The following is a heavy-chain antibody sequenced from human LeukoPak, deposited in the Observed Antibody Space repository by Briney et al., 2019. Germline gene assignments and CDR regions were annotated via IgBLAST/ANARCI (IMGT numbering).Heavy chain of an antibody. CDR1: GFIFTSYS. CDR3: AELGITMIGGV. Sequence: GGSLRLSCAASGFIFTSYSMNWVRQAPGKGLEWVSSISSSRNYIYYADSVKGRFTISRDNAKNSLYLQMNSLRAEDTAVYYCAELGITMIGGVWGKGTTVTISS. J-gene: IGHJ6*04. CDR2: ISSSRNYI. V-gene: IGHV3-21*01. D-gene: IGHD3-10*02.